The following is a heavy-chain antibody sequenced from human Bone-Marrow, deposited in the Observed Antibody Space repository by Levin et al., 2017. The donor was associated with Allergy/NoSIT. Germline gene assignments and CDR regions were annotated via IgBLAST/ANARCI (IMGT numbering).Heavy chain of an antibody. V-gene: IGHV3-72*01. CDR2: ITSKSRSFTA. J-gene: IGHJ4*02. D-gene: IGHD2/OR15-2a*01. Sequence: AGGSLRLSCTASGFIFSDHFMDWVRQAPGKGLQWVGRITSKSRSFTAEYAASVRGRFTISRDDSMNTVYLQMNSLKTEDTAVYSCGDLGRGYFGWGQGTLVTVSS. CDR3: GDLGRGYFG. CDR1: GFIFSDHF.